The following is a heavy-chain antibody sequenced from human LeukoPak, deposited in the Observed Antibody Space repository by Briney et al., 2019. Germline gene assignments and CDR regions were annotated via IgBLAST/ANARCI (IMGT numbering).Heavy chain of an antibody. CDR1: GYTFTGYY. V-gene: IGHV1-2*02. D-gene: IGHD3-3*01. CDR2: INPNSGGT. Sequence: ASVKVSCKASGYTFTGYYMHWVRQAPGQGLEWMGWINPNSGGTNYAQKFQGRVTMTRDTSISTAYMELSRLRSDDTAVYYCARDRSYDFWGGYYYYYMDVWGKGTTVTVSS. J-gene: IGHJ6*03. CDR3: ARDRSYDFWGGYYYYYMDV.